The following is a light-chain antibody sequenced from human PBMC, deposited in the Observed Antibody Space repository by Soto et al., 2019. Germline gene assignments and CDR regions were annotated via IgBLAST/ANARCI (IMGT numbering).Light chain of an antibody. J-gene: IGKJ1*01. CDR1: QVMSSW. CDR2: AAT. V-gene: IGKV1-12*01. Sequence: DIQMTQSPSSLAASVGDRVTITCRASQVMSSWLVWYQQKPGHAPKLLIYAATNLQSGVPSRFSGSASGTEFTLTISNVQPEDFAVYYCHQRQSWPRTFGQGTKVEIK. CDR3: HQRQSWPRT.